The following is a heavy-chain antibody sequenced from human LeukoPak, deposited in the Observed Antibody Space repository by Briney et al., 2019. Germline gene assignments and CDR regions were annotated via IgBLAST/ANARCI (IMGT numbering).Heavy chain of an antibody. D-gene: IGHD3-16*02. CDR2: THPVGSEK. CDR3: ARDRYFADI. Sequence: PGGSLRLSCAASGFTFSTYWMSWVRQAPGKGLEWVATTHPVGSEKFYVDSVKGRFTISRDNARNSLFLQMNSLRGEDTAVYYCARDRYFADIWGQGTMVTVSS. CDR1: GFTFSTYW. V-gene: IGHV3-7*04. J-gene: IGHJ3*02.